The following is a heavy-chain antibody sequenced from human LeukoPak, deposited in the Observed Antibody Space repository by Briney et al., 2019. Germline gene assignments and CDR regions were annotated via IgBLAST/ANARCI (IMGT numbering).Heavy chain of an antibody. V-gene: IGHV4-39*01. D-gene: IGHD1-14*01. CDR2: IYYSGST. CDR1: GGSISTSSYY. CDR3: AGLIRPGWFDP. J-gene: IGHJ5*02. Sequence: SETLSLTCTVSGGSISTSSYYWRWVRQPPGKGLGWIGNIYYSGSTYYNPALKSQVTISVDTSKTLFSLKLSSVTAAGTAVYYCAGLIRPGWFDPWGQGTLVTVSS.